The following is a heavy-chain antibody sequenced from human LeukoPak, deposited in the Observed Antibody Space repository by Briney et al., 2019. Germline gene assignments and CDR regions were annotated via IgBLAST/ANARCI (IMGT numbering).Heavy chain of an antibody. CDR1: GFTFSSFA. D-gene: IGHD3-22*01. CDR3: AKGPFFYYDASGYNYFES. J-gene: IGHJ4*02. Sequence: GGSLRLSCAASGFTFSSFAMSWVRQAPGEGLEWVSAMSGSGGMTYSADSVKGRFTISRDNSKDTLYLQMNSLRAEDTAIYYCAKGPFFYYDASGYNYFESWGQGTLVTVPS. V-gene: IGHV3-23*01. CDR2: MSGSGGMT.